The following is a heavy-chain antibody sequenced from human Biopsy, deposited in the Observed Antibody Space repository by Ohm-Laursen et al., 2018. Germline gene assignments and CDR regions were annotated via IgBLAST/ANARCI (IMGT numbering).Heavy chain of an antibody. J-gene: IGHJ4*02. D-gene: IGHD4-17*01. CDR2: INAKTGDT. CDR3: ALAAAQTVTHFDY. Sequence: SSVKVSCKASGYTFTGYHVHWVRQAPGQGLEWMGWINAKTGDTNYAQKFQGRVTMTRDTSISTAYVDLSSLRSDDTAVYYCALAAAQTVTHFDYWGQGTLVTVSS. CDR1: GYTFTGYH. V-gene: IGHV1-2*02.